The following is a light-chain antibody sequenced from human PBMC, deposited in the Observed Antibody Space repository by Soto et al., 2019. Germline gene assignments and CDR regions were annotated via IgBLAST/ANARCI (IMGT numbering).Light chain of an antibody. CDR3: QQYDSSTT. Sequence: EIVLTQSPGTLSLSPGDRATLSCRASQSVPSNYVAWYQQKSGQAPRPLMFGASIRAAGVPDRFSGSGSGTDFTLTISRLEPEDFAVYHCQQYDSSTTFGQGTKVDIK. V-gene: IGKV3-20*01. CDR1: QSVPSNY. CDR2: GAS. J-gene: IGKJ1*01.